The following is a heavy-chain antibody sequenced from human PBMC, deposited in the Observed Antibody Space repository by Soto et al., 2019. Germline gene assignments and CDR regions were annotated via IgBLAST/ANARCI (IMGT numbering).Heavy chain of an antibody. CDR2: ISYDGSNK. J-gene: IGHJ4*02. CDR1: GFTFSSYA. V-gene: IGHV3-30-3*01. CDR3: ARDPPRIQLWFMLDY. Sequence: QVQLVESGGGVVQPGRSLRLSCAASGFTFSSYAMHWVRQAPGKGLEWVAVISYDGSNKYYADSVKGRFTISRDNSKNTLYLQMNSLRAEDTAVYYCARDPPRIQLWFMLDYWGQGTLVTVSS. D-gene: IGHD5-18*01.